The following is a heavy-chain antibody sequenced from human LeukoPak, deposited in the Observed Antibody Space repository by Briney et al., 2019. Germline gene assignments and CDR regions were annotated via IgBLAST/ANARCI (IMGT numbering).Heavy chain of an antibody. V-gene: IGHV4-59*01. D-gene: IGHD6-13*01. J-gene: IGHJ6*02. CDR2: IYYSGST. CDR3: ARLKAAAAYYYYYGMDV. CDR1: GGSISSYY. Sequence: SETLSLTCIVSGGSISSYYWSWIRQPPGKGLEWIGYIYYSGSTNYNPSLKSRVTISVDTSKNQFSLKLSSVTAADTAVYYCARLKAAAAYYYYYGMDVWGQGTTVTVSS.